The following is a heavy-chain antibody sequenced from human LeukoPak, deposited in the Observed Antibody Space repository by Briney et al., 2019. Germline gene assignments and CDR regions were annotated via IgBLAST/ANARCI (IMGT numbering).Heavy chain of an antibody. D-gene: IGHD3-3*01. V-gene: IGHV3-21*01. J-gene: IGHJ4*02. CDR3: AREGVRTIFGPTLLHGGFDY. Sequence: GGSLRLSCTASGFTFSNAWMNWVRQAPGKGLEWVPSISSSSSYIYYADSVKGRFTISRDNAKNSLYLQMNSLRAEDTAVYYCAREGVRTIFGPTLLHGGFDYWGQGTLVTVSS. CDR2: ISSSSSYI. CDR1: GFTFSNAW.